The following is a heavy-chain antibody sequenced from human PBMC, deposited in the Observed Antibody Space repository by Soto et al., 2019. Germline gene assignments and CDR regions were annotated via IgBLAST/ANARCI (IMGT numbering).Heavy chain of an antibody. CDR2: FYPGDSDT. V-gene: IGHV5-51*01. D-gene: IGHD6-13*01. CDR1: GYSFTKYW. J-gene: IGHJ4*02. CDR3: ARGSSNWAYYFDF. Sequence: PGESLKISCKASGYSFTKYWIGWVRQVPGIGLEWMGVFYPGDSDTRYSPSFQGQVTISADKSINTAYLQWSSLKASDTAIYYCARGSSNWAYYFDFWGQGTLVTVSS.